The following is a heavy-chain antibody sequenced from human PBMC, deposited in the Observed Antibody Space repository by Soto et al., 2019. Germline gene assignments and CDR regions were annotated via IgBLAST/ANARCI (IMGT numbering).Heavy chain of an antibody. V-gene: IGHV3-30*18. CDR3: AKDERTYFYYSGMDV. J-gene: IGHJ6*02. CDR1: VFTFATYG. CDR2: ILYDGSKK. Sequence: GGSLRLSCAASVFTFATYGMHWVRRAPGKGLEWVAVILYDGSKKYYAESLKGRFTISRDNSKNTLYLQVNSLRAEDTAIYYCAKDERTYFYYSGMDVWGQGTTVTVSS.